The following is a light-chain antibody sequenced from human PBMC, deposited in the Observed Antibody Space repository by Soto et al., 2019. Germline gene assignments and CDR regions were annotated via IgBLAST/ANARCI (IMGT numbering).Light chain of an antibody. CDR2: GAS. J-gene: IGKJ2*01. CDR3: QQHNNWPPVT. Sequence: EIVMTQSPATLSVSPGERATLSCRASQSVSSNLAWYQQKRGQAPRLLIYGASTRATGIPARFSGSGSGTEFTLTISSLQSEDFAVYYCQQHNNWPPVTFGQGTKLEIK. CDR1: QSVSSN. V-gene: IGKV3-15*01.